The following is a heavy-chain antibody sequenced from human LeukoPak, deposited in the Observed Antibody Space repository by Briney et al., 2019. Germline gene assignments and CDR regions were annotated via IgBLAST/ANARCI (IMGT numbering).Heavy chain of an antibody. J-gene: IGHJ4*02. D-gene: IGHD1-26*01. CDR3: ARGYGSYYAFDY. CDR2: ISSSSSYT. V-gene: IGHV3-11*05. Sequence: GGSLRLSCAASGFTFSSYSMSWIRQAPGKGLEWVSYISSSSSYTNYADSVKGRFTISRDNAKNSLYLQMNSLRAEDTAVYYCARGYGSYYAFDYWGQGTLVAVSS. CDR1: GFTFSSYS.